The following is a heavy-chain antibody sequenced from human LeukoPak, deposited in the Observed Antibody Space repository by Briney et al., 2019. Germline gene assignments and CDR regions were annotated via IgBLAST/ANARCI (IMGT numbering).Heavy chain of an antibody. CDR3: ATWFGEFPFDP. D-gene: IGHD3-10*01. Sequence: VASVKVSCKASGGTFSSYAISWVRQAPGQGLEWMGGFDPEDGETIYAQKFQGRVTMTEDTSTDTAYMELSSLRSEDTAVYYCATWFGEFPFDPWGQGTLVTVSS. CDR2: FDPEDGET. V-gene: IGHV1-24*01. J-gene: IGHJ5*02. CDR1: GGTFSSYA.